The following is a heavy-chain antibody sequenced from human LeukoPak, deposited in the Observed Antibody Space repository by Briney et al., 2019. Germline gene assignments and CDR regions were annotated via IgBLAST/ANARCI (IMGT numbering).Heavy chain of an antibody. CDR1: GFTFSSYW. D-gene: IGHD1-26*01. V-gene: IGHV3-74*01. J-gene: IGHJ4*02. CDR2: INSDGFST. CDR3: ARGTSGGYFDY. Sequence: GGSLRLSCAASGFTFSSYWIHWVRQVPGKGLVWVSRINSDGFSTSYADSVKGRFTISRDNAKNTLYLQMNSLRAEDTAVYYCARGTSGGYFDYWGQGTLVTVSS.